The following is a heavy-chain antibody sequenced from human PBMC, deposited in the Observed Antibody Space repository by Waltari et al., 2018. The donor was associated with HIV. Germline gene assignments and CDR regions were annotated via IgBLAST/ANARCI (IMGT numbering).Heavy chain of an antibody. CDR3: AKDLSSGTMVRELDAFDI. Sequence: MSWVRQAPGKGLEWVSAISGSGGSTYYADSVKGRFTISRDNSKNTLYLQMNSLRAEDTAVYYCAKDLSSGTMVRELDAFDIWGQGTMVTVSS. V-gene: IGHV3-23*01. D-gene: IGHD3-10*01. CDR2: ISGSGGST. J-gene: IGHJ3*02.